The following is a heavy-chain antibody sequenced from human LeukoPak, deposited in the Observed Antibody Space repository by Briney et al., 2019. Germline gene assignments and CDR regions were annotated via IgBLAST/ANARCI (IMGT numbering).Heavy chain of an antibody. Sequence: SETLSLTCAVYGGSFSGYYWSWIRQPPGKGLEWIGEINHSGSTNYNPSLKSRVTISLDTSKDQISLKLSSVTAADTAVYYCARHRFASPLDSWGRGTLVTVSS. CDR3: ARHRFASPLDS. CDR2: INHSGST. V-gene: IGHV4-34*01. D-gene: IGHD2-21*01. CDR1: GGSFSGYY. J-gene: IGHJ4*02.